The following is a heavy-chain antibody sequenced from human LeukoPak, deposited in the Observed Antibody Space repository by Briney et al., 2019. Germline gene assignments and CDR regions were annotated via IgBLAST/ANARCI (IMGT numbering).Heavy chain of an antibody. V-gene: IGHV3-11*01. D-gene: IGHD5-24*01. CDR2: ITTNGAST. Sequence: GGSLRLSCAASGFLFSDYYMTWIRQAPGKGLEWISYITTNGASTYYATSVKGRFTISRDNAQNSLFLQMNSLRAEDTAVYYCAKDIFGYNQIDYWGQGTLVTVSS. J-gene: IGHJ4*02. CDR1: GFLFSDYY. CDR3: AKDIFGYNQIDY.